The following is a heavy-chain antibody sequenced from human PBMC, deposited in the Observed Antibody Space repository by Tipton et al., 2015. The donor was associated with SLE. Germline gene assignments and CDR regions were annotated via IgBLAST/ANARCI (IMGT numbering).Heavy chain of an antibody. CDR3: ARHDPTTPDAFDI. D-gene: IGHD2-15*01. Sequence: TLSLTCAVYGGSFSGFYWSWIRPPPGKGVGWIGEINHSGRTNYNPSLKRLVPISVDTSKNQFSLKLSSVTAADTAVYYCARHDPTTPDAFDIWGQGTMVTVSS. CDR1: GGSFSGFY. CDR2: INHSGRT. J-gene: IGHJ3*02. V-gene: IGHV4-34*01.